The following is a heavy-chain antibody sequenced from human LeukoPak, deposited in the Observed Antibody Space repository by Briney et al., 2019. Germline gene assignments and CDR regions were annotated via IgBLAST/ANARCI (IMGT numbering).Heavy chain of an antibody. CDR1: GGSISSSSYF. Sequence: PSETLSLTCTVSGGSISSSSYFCAWIRQPPGKGLEWIGYVHTSGTTTYSPSLNSRVTISLDTSKNQFSLDLTSVTAADTAVYYCARGSGWLLDNWGQGTLVTVSS. V-gene: IGHV4-61*05. J-gene: IGHJ4*02. CDR2: VHTSGTT. CDR3: ARGSGWLLDN. D-gene: IGHD6-19*01.